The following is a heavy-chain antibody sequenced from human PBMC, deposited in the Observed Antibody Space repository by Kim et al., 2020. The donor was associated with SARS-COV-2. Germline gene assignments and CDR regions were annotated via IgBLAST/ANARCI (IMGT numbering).Heavy chain of an antibody. V-gene: IGHV1-46*01. Sequence: QGRVTMTRDTSTSTVYMELSSLRSEDTAVYYCARGESRITIFGAKYGMDVWGQGTTVTVSS. J-gene: IGHJ6*02. D-gene: IGHD3-3*01. CDR3: ARGESRITIFGAKYGMDV.